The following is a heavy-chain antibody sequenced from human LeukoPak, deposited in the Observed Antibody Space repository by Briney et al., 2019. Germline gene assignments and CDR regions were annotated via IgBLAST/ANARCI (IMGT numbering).Heavy chain of an antibody. D-gene: IGHD6-19*01. Sequence: ASVKVSCKASGGTFSSYAISWVRQAPGQGLEWMGGIIPIFGTANYAQKFQGRVTITTDESTSTAYMELSSLRSEDTAVYYCARSGGKEVAGTDIDYWGQGTLATVSS. CDR2: IIPIFGTA. CDR1: GGTFSSYA. J-gene: IGHJ4*02. V-gene: IGHV1-69*05. CDR3: ARSGGKEVAGTDIDY.